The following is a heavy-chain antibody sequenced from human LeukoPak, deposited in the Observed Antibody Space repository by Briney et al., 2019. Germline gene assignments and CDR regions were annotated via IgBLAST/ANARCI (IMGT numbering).Heavy chain of an antibody. Sequence: SETLSLTCTVSGGSISISSYYWAWIRQPPGKGLEWIANIYYTGSTYYNASLQSRVTISMDMSKNQFSLRLSSVTAADTAMYYCVKSGGYGLIDYWGQGTLVTVSS. CDR2: IYYTGST. CDR3: VKSGGYGLIDY. J-gene: IGHJ4*02. D-gene: IGHD6-19*01. CDR1: GGSISISSYY. V-gene: IGHV4-39*01.